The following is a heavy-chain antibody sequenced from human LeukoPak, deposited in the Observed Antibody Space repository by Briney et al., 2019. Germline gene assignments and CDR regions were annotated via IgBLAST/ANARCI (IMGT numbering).Heavy chain of an antibody. V-gene: IGHV3-7*05. J-gene: IGHJ5*02. Sequence: GGSLGLSCAASGFTFSSYWMTWVRQAPGTGLQWVANIKPDGGEKYYVDSVKGRFTISRDNAKNSLYLEMNSLRPEDTAVYYCVRGSSGTAVRGISWAWFDPWGQGTLVTVSS. CDR1: GFTFSSYW. CDR3: VRGSSGTAVRGISWAWFDP. D-gene: IGHD3-10*01. CDR2: IKPDGGEK.